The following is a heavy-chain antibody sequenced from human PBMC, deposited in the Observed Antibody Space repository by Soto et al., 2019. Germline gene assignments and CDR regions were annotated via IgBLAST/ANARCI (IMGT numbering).Heavy chain of an antibody. CDR2: IYYSGST. D-gene: IGHD2-2*01. CDR3: ARHRGVSCSSTSCYEGDYYYGMYV. CDR1: GGSISSSSYY. Sequence: SETLSLTCTVSGGSISSSSYYWGWIRQPPGKGLEWIGSIYYSGSTYYNPSLKSRVTISVDTSKNQFSLKLSSVTAADTAVYYCARHRGVSCSSTSCYEGDYYYGMYVWGQGTTVTVSS. V-gene: IGHV4-39*01. J-gene: IGHJ6*02.